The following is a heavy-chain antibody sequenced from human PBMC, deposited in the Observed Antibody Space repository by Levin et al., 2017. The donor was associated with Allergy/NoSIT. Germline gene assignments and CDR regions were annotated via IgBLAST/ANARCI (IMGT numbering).Heavy chain of an antibody. J-gene: IGHJ4*02. D-gene: IGHD3-22*01. CDR1: GGSFSGYY. Sequence: PSETLSLTCAVYGGSFSGYYWSWIRQPPGKGLEWIGEINHSGSTNYNPSLKSRVTISVDTSKNQFSLKLSSVTAADTAVYYCARLRRGIVVVITGGRYFDYWGQGTLVTVSS. CDR2: INHSGST. CDR3: ARLRRGIVVVITGGRYFDY. V-gene: IGHV4-34*01.